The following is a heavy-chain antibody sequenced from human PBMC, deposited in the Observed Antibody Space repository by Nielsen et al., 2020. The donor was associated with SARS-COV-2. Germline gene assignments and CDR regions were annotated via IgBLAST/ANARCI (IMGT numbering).Heavy chain of an antibody. CDR1: GGSISRSNYF. Sequence: SETLSLTCTVSGGSISRSNYFWGWIRQPPGKGLEWIGSIYSGGGTFYSPSLMSRVTISVDTSKNQFSLKLNSVTTADTAVYYCARHPYVDTAVGQKYFDHWGQGSLVTVSS. CDR2: IYSGGGT. J-gene: IGHJ4*02. D-gene: IGHD5-18*01. V-gene: IGHV4-39*01. CDR3: ARHPYVDTAVGQKYFDH.